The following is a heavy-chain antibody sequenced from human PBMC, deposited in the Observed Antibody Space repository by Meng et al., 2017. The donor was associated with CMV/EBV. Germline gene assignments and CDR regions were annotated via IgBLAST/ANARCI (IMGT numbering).Heavy chain of an antibody. CDR3: AKDQAAANYFDY. CDR2: INDGGVRT. J-gene: IGHJ4*02. Sequence: GGSLRLSCAASGFIFRDYVMTWVRQAPGKGLEWVSTINDGGVRTFYADSVRGRFTISRDNVDKILFLEMNSLRAEDSAVYYCAKDQAAANYFDYWGQGTLVTVSS. CDR1: GFIFRDYV. V-gene: IGHV3-23*01. D-gene: IGHD6-13*01.